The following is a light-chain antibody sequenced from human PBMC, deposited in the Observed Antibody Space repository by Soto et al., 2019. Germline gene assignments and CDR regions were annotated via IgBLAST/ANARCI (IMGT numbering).Light chain of an antibody. J-gene: IGKJ4*01. V-gene: IGKV1-33*01. CDR3: QQYDNLPVT. Sequence: DIQMPQSPSSLSASVGDRVTITCQASQDISNYLNWYQQKPGKAPKLLIYDASNLETGVPSRFSGSGSGTDCTCTISSLQPEDIATYYCQQYDNLPVTFGGGTKVEIK. CDR2: DAS. CDR1: QDISNY.